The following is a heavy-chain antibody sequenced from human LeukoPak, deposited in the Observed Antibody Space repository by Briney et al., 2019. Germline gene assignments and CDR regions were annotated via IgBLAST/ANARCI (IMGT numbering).Heavy chain of an antibody. V-gene: IGHV3-30*18. Sequence: GRSLRLSCAASGFTFSSYGMHWVRQASGKGLEWVAVISYDGSNKYYADSVKGRFTISRDNSKNTLYLQMNSLRAEDTAVYYCAKLTLGVQHTDAFDIWGQGTMVTVSS. J-gene: IGHJ3*02. CDR2: ISYDGSNK. CDR1: GFTFSSYG. CDR3: AKLTLGVQHTDAFDI. D-gene: IGHD3-16*01.